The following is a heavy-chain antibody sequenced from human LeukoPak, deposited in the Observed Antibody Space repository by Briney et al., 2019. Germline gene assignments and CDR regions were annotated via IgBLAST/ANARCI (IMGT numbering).Heavy chain of an antibody. V-gene: IGHV4-34*01. CDR1: GGSFSGYY. D-gene: IGHD1-20*01. J-gene: IGHJ5*02. CDR2: INHSGST. Sequence: SETLSLTCAVYGGSFSGYYWSWIRQPPGKGLEWIGEINHSGSTNYNPSLKSRVTISVDTSKNQLSLKLSSVTAADTAVYYCARGSNWNLNWFDPWGQGTLVTVSS. CDR3: ARGSNWNLNWFDP.